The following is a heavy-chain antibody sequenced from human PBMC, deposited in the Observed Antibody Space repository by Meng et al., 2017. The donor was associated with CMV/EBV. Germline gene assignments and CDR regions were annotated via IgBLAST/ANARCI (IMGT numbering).Heavy chain of an antibody. D-gene: IGHD6-6*01. CDR3: ARSAWYSSSSGFLFDY. CDR1: GGTFSSYA. CDR2: IIPIFGTA. Sequence: SVKVSCKASGGTFSSYAISWVRRAPGQGLEWMGGIIPIFGTANYAQKFQGRVTITTDESTSTAYMELSSLRSEDTAVYYCARSAWYSSSSGFLFDYWGQGTLVTVSS. V-gene: IGHV1-69*05. J-gene: IGHJ4*02.